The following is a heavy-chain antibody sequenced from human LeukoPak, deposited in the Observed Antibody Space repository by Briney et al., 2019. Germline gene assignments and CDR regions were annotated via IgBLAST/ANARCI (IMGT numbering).Heavy chain of an antibody. J-gene: IGHJ4*02. D-gene: IGHD3-9*01. CDR1: GYSFTSYW. CDR2: IYPGDSDT. CDR3: ARSDILTGPYDY. Sequence: GESLQISCKGSGYSFTSYWISWVRQMPGKGLEWMGIIYPGDSDTRYSPSFQGQVTISADKSISTAYLQWSSLKASGTAMYYCARSDILTGPYDYWGQGTLVTVSS. V-gene: IGHV5-51*01.